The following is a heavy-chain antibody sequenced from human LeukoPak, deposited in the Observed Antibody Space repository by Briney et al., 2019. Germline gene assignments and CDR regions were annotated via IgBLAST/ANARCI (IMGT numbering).Heavy chain of an antibody. CDR3: ARGSGWYYFAY. Sequence: GASVKGSCKASGYTFTGSYVHWVRQAPGQGLEWMGWINPNSGGTNYAQKFQGRVTMTRDTSISTAYMELSRLRSDDTAVYYCARGSGWYYFAYWGQGTLVTVSS. V-gene: IGHV1-2*02. CDR2: INPNSGGT. D-gene: IGHD6-19*01. CDR1: GYTFTGSY. J-gene: IGHJ4*02.